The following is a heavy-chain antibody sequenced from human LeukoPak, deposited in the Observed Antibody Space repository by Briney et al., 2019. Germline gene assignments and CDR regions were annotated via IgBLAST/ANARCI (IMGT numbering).Heavy chain of an antibody. CDR1: GYSFTGYY. V-gene: IGHV1-2*02. CDR3: ARVLRDWYFDL. CDR2: INPNSGGT. Sequence: ASVKVSCKASGYSFTGYYIHWVRQAPGQGLEWTGWINPNSGGTKYAQKFQGRVTMTRDTSISTAYMELSRLTSDDTAVFYCARVLRDWYFDLWGRGTLVTVSS. J-gene: IGHJ2*01.